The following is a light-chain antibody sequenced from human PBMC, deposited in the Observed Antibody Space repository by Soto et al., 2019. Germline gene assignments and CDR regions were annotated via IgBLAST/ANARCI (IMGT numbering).Light chain of an antibody. CDR1: QRLTNE. CDR2: KAS. Sequence: DIQMTQSPSTLSASVGDRVIITCRASQRLTNELVWYQQKPGKAPNLLIYKASSLASGVPLRFSGSGSGTEFTLTLSSMQPEDFATYFCQHNISYPRTFGQGTKVEIK. J-gene: IGKJ1*01. CDR3: QHNISYPRT. V-gene: IGKV1-5*03.